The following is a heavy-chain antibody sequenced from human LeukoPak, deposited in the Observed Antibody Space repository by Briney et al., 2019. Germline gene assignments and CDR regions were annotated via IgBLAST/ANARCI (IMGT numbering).Heavy chain of an antibody. CDR2: IIPIFGTA. CDR1: GGTFSSYA. CDR3: AREDRDGPAAY. Sequence: SVKVSCKASGGTFSSYAISWVRQAPGQGLEWMGGIIPIFGTANYAQKFQGRVTITTDESTSEAYMELSSMRSEDTAVYYCAREDRDGPAAYWGQGTLVTVSS. D-gene: IGHD5-24*01. J-gene: IGHJ4*02. V-gene: IGHV1-69*05.